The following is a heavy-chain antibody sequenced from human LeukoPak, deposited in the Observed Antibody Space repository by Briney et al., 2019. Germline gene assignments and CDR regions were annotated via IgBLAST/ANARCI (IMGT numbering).Heavy chain of an antibody. CDR3: ARGTGGGLRVYYYYYMDV. Sequence: SETLTLTCAVYGGSFSGYYWSWIRQPPGKGLEWIGEINHSGSTNYNPSLKSRVTISVDTSKNQFSLKLSSVTAADTAVYYCARGTGGGLRVYYYYYMDVWGKGTTVTVSS. CDR1: GGSFSGYY. CDR2: INHSGST. D-gene: IGHD2-8*02. J-gene: IGHJ6*03. V-gene: IGHV4-34*01.